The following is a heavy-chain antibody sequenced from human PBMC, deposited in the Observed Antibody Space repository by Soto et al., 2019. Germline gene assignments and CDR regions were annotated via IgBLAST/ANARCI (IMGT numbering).Heavy chain of an antibody. CDR1: GGTFSSYA. D-gene: IGHD2-2*01. V-gene: IGHV1-69*01. CDR3: ARYCSSTSCPYYYYYGMDV. J-gene: IGHJ6*02. CDR2: IIPIFGTA. Sequence: QVQLVQSGAEVKKPGSSVKVSCKASGGTFSSYAISWVRQAPGQGLEWMGGIIPIFGTANYAQKFQGRVTITADESTSTAYMELSSLRSEDRAVYYCARYCSSTSCPYYYYYGMDVWGQGTTVTVSS.